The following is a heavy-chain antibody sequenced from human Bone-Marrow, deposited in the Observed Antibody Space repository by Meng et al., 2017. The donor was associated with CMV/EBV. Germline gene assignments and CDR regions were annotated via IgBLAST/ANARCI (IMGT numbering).Heavy chain of an antibody. CDR3: VSGGYCSTTNCYPNWFDP. CDR2: IYDSGST. V-gene: IGHV4-38-2*02. Sequence: SETLSLTCTVSGYSISSGYYWGWIRQPPGKGLEWIGYIYDSGSTNYNPSLKSRVTISVDTSKNQFSLKLSSMTAADTAVYYCVSGGYCSTTNCYPNWFDPWGQGTLVTVSS. D-gene: IGHD2-2*01. CDR1: GYSISSGYY. J-gene: IGHJ5*02.